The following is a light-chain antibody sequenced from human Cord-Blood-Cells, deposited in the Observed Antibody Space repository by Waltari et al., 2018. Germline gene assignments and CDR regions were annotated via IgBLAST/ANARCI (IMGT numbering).Light chain of an antibody. J-gene: IGLJ1*01. CDR3: CSYAGSSTYV. CDR2: EGS. Sequence: QSALTQPASVSGSPGQSITISCTGTSRDVGSYNLVSWYQQQPGKAPKLMIYEGSKRPSGVSNRFSGSKSGNTASLTISGLQAEDEADYYCCSYAGSSTYVFGTGTKVTVL. V-gene: IGLV2-23*01. CDR1: SRDVGSYNL.